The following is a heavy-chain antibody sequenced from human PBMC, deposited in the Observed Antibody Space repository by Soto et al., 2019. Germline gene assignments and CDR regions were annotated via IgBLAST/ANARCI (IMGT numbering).Heavy chain of an antibody. V-gene: IGHV3-74*01. D-gene: IGHD1-1*01. CDR3: ARGGLEPFDH. J-gene: IGHJ4*02. CDR2: ISDYGRI. CDR1: GFTFGNYW. Sequence: GGSLRLSCAASGFTFGNYWMHWVRQAPGKGLVWVSRISDYGRINYADSVKDRFIISRDDARSELYLQLNDLRVEDTATYYCARGGLEPFDHWGQGALVTVS.